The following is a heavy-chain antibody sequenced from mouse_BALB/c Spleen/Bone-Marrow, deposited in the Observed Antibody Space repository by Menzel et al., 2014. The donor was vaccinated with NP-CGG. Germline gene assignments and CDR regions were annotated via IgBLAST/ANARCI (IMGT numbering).Heavy chain of an antibody. V-gene: IGHV1-5*01. CDR2: IYPGNSDT. D-gene: IGHD1-1*01. Sequence: SGTVLARPGASVKMSCKASGYTFTSYWMHWVKQRPGLGLEWIGAIYPGNSDTSYNQKFKGKAKLTAVTSTSTAYMELSSLTNEDSAVYYCTRYPYYYGSRNYYAMDYWGQGTSVTVSS. CDR3: TRYPYYYGSRNYYAMDY. CDR1: GYTFTSYW. J-gene: IGHJ4*01.